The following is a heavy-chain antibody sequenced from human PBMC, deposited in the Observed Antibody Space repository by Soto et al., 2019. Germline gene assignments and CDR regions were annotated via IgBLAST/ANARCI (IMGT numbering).Heavy chain of an antibody. D-gene: IGHD1-7*01. CDR1: EFTFRSYW. CDR2: ISGDGSST. Sequence: EVQLVDSGGGLVQPGGSLRLSCAASEFTFRSYWMHWVRQSPGKGLVWVSRISGDGSSTTYADSVRGRFTISRDNAKNTVYLQMDRLRADDTAVYYCARSLPGTYGAFDLWGQGTMVTVSS. CDR3: ARSLPGTYGAFDL. V-gene: IGHV3-74*01. J-gene: IGHJ3*01.